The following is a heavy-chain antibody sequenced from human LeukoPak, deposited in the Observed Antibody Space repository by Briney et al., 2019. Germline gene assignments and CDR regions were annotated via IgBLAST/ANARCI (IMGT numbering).Heavy chain of an antibody. CDR2: IIPIFGTA. J-gene: IGHJ6*02. V-gene: IGHV1-69*13. Sequence: GASVKVSCKASGGTFSSYAISWVRQAPGQGLEWMGGIIPIFGTANYAQKFQGRVTITADESTSTAYMELSSLRSEDTAVYYCARYSSSWYRKEYYYYGMDVWGQGTTVTVSS. CDR1: GGTFSSYA. CDR3: ARYSSSWYRKEYYYYGMDV. D-gene: IGHD6-13*01.